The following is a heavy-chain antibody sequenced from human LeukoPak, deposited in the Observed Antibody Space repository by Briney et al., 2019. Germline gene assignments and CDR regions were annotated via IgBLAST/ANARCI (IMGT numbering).Heavy chain of an antibody. CDR3: AKVSSGWSKGFRGYYGMDV. D-gene: IGHD6-13*01. Sequence: AGGSLRLSCAASGFTFSNFTMNWVRQAPGKGLGWVSSISDSSRYIYYADSLKGRFTISRDNAKNSLSLQMNSLRAEDTAVYYCAKVSSGWSKGFRGYYGMDVWGQGTTVTVSS. CDR1: GFTFSNFT. V-gene: IGHV3-21*01. J-gene: IGHJ6*02. CDR2: ISDSSRYI.